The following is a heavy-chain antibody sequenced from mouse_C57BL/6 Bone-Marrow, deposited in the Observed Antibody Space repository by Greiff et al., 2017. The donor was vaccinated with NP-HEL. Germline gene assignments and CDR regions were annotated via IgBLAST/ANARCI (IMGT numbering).Heavy chain of an antibody. CDR2: INYDGSST. Sequence: EVQLVESEGGLVQPGSSMKLSCTASGFTFSDYYMAWVRQVPEKGLEWVANINYDGSSTYYLDSLKSRFIISRDNAKNILYLQMSSLKSEDTATYYCASGSSYGYFDVWGKGTTVTVSS. J-gene: IGHJ1*03. CDR3: ASGSSYGYFDV. CDR1: GFTFSDYY. V-gene: IGHV5-16*01. D-gene: IGHD1-1*01.